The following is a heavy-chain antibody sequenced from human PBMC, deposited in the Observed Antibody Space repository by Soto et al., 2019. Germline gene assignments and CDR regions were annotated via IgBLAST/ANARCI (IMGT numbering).Heavy chain of an antibody. D-gene: IGHD2-15*01. Sequence: QVQLVESGGGLVKPGGSLRLSCAASGFTFSDYYMSWIRPAPGKGLEWVSYISSSGSTIYYADSVKGRFTISRDNAKNSLYLHMNSRRAEDTAVYYCAREAESDCSGGSCYGGWFDPWGQGTLVTVSS. CDR3: AREAESDCSGGSCYGGWFDP. V-gene: IGHV3-11*01. J-gene: IGHJ5*02. CDR1: GFTFSDYY. CDR2: ISSSGSTI.